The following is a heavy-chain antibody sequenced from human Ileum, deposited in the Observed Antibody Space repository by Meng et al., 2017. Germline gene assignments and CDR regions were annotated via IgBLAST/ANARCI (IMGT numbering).Heavy chain of an antibody. Sequence: QVQLQESGPGLVKPSQTLSLPCSVSGGSFSRDNYYWTWIRQTPGKGLEWIGLTYYNGSPFYNPSLRSRVTISVDTSKDQFSLKLTSVTAADTAVYYCARERRHYYGSGSFDYWGQGILVTVSS. CDR2: TYYNGSP. CDR1: GGSFSRDNYY. CDR3: ARERRHYYGSGSFDY. D-gene: IGHD3-10*01. J-gene: IGHJ4*02. V-gene: IGHV4-30-4*01.